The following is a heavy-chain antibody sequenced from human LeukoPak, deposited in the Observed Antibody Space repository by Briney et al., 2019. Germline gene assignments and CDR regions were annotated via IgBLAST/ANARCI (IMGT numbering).Heavy chain of an antibody. J-gene: IGHJ2*01. D-gene: IGHD2-15*01. Sequence: EPSETLSLTCTVSGGSISSYYWSWIRQPPGKGLEWIGYIYYSGSTNYIPSLKSRVTISVDTSKNQFSLKLSSVTAADTAVYYCARRVVVVAATRYWYFDLWGRGTLVTVSS. V-gene: IGHV4-59*08. CDR2: IYYSGST. CDR1: GGSISSYY. CDR3: ARRVVVVAATRYWYFDL.